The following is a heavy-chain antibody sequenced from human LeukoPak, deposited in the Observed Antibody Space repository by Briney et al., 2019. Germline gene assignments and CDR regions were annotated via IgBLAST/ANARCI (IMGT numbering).Heavy chain of an antibody. V-gene: IGHV3-23*01. CDR3: ANSRGAVAGAPDY. CDR2: ISGSGGST. J-gene: IGHJ4*02. D-gene: IGHD6-19*01. CDR1: GITFSSSA. Sequence: GGSLRLSCAASGITFSSSAMSWVRQAPGKGLEWVSAISGSGGSTYYADSVKGRFTISRDNSKNTLYLQMNSLRAEDTAIYYCANSRGAVAGAPDYWGQGTLVTVSS.